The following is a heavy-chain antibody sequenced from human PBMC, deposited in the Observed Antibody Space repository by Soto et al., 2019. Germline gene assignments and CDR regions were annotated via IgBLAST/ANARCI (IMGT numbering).Heavy chain of an antibody. V-gene: IGHV3-30*18. CDR3: AKDFGYSRSWYLDY. J-gene: IGHJ4*02. D-gene: IGHD6-13*01. CDR2: ISYDGSNK. Sequence: GGSLRLSCAASGFTFSSYGMHWVRQAPGKGLEWVAVISYDGSNKYYADSVKGRFTISRDNSKNTLYLQMNSLRAEDTAVYYCAKDFGYSRSWYLDYWGQGTPVTVSS. CDR1: GFTFSSYG.